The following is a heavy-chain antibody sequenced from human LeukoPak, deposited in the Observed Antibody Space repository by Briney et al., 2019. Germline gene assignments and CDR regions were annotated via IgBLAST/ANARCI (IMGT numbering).Heavy chain of an antibody. CDR3: TRDLGGTSWGEWNY. CDR2: IKQDGDEK. CDR1: GFTLSGYW. J-gene: IGHJ4*02. V-gene: IGHV3-7*01. D-gene: IGHD3-16*01. Sequence: AGGSLRLSCAASGFTLSGYWMSWVRRAPGKGLEWVANIKQDGDEKYYVDSVKGRFTISRDNAKNSAYLQINSLRVEDTAVYYCTRDLGGTSWGEWNYWGQGTLVTVSS.